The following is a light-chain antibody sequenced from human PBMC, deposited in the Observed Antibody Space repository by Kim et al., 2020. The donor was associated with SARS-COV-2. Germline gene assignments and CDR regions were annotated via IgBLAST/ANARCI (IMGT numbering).Light chain of an antibody. Sequence: LSTGQSATLTCSATQCFDHMNVALYKQTPGHAPALLIYGASNRATRIPDIFSGSGSGTDFTLTISKLEPGDFAVYYCHQYGTVPYTFGQGTKLEI. V-gene: IGKV3-20*01. J-gene: IGKJ2*01. CDR3: HQYGTVPYT. CDR2: GAS. CDR1: QCFDHMN.